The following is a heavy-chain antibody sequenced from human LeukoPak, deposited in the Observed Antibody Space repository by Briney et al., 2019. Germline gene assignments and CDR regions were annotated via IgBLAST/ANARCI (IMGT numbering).Heavy chain of an antibody. V-gene: IGHV3-48*04. CDR3: ARVGSGSYYHYYYYMGV. CDR1: GFTFSSHG. D-gene: IGHD3-10*01. CDR2: ISSNSSNI. J-gene: IGHJ6*03. Sequence: GGSLRLSCAASGFTFSSHGMNWVRQAPGKGLEWISYISSNSSNIHYADSVKGRFTISRDNAKNSLYLQMNSLRAEDTAVYYCARVGSGSYYHYYYYMGVWGKGTTVTISS.